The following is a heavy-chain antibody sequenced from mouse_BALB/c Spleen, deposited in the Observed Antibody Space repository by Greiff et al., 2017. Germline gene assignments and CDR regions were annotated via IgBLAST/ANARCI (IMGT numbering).Heavy chain of an antibody. Sequence: EVQLQESGGGLVKPGGSLKLSCAASGFTFSSYAMSWVRQTPEKRLEWVASISSGGSTYYPDSVKGRFTISRDNARNILYLQMSSLRSEDTAMYYCARNYYGYSYYFDYWGQGTTLTVSS. J-gene: IGHJ2*01. D-gene: IGHD1-2*01. V-gene: IGHV5-6-5*01. CDR3: ARNYYGYSYYFDY. CDR2: ISSGGST. CDR1: GFTFSSYA.